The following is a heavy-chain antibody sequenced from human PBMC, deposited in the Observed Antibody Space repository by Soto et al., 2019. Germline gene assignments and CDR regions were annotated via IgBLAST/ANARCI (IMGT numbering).Heavy chain of an antibody. J-gene: IGHJ4*02. CDR2: IIPILGIA. CDR3: ARVKGDSSGYCLDY. CDR1: GGTFSSYT. Sequence: QVQLVQSGAEVEKPGSSVKVSCKASGGTFSSYTISWVRQAPGQGLEWMGRIIPILGIANYAQKFQGRVTITAHKSTGTAYMELSSLRSEDTDVYYCARVKGDSSGYCLDYWGQGTLVPVSS. D-gene: IGHD3-22*01. V-gene: IGHV1-69*02.